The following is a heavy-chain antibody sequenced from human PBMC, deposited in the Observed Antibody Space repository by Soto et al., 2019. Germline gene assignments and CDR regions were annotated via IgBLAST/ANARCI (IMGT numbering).Heavy chain of an antibody. Sequence: QVQLVQSGAEVKKPGASVKISCKASGSTFPRSTMNWVRQAPGQRLEWMGWINPDNGNTKSSQKFQDRVIITRDTSASTAYMDLSSLRSEDTAVYYCARGIATGQLDPWGQGTLVTVSS. J-gene: IGHJ5*02. CDR2: INPDNGNT. V-gene: IGHV1-3*01. CDR1: GSTFPRST. D-gene: IGHD2-15*01. CDR3: ARGIATGQLDP.